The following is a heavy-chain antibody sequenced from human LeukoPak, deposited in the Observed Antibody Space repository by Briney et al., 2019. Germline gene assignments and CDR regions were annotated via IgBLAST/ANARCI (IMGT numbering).Heavy chain of an antibody. CDR1: GGSISSNNW. CDR3: ARGSRRRLLWFGELLN. CDR2: IYHSGSP. V-gene: IGHV4-4*02. J-gene: IGHJ4*02. D-gene: IGHD3-10*01. Sequence: SETLTLTCAVSGGSISSNNWWGWVRQPPGKGLEWIGEIYHSGSPNYNPSLKSRVTISVDKSRNHFSLNLSSVTAADTAVYYCARGSRRRLLWFGELLNWGQGTLVTVSS.